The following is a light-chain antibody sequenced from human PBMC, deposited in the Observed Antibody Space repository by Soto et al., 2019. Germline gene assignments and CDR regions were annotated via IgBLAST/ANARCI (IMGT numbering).Light chain of an antibody. CDR1: QSISNN. V-gene: IGKV3-15*01. CDR3: KQYNNWWT. J-gene: IGKJ1*01. Sequence: EIVMTQSPATLSVSPGERATLSCRASQSISNNLAWYHQRPGQAPRLLIYGASTRATGIPARFSGSGYGTEFTLTISSLQSEDFAVYYCKQYNNWWTFGQGTRVEIK. CDR2: GAS.